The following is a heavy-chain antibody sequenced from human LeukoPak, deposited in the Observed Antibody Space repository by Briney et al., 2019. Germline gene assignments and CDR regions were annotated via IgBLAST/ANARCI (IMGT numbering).Heavy chain of an antibody. D-gene: IGHD1-26*01. CDR1: GFSFSTNS. CDR3: ARDTRSLIDY. CDR2: ISSNSATT. J-gene: IGHJ4*02. Sequence: QAGGSLRLSCAASGFSFSTNSMNWVRQVPGKGLEWISYISSNSATTYYADSVKGRFTISRGNAKNSLYLHMNSLRADDTAVYYCARDTRSLIDYWGQGTLVTVSS. V-gene: IGHV3-48*01.